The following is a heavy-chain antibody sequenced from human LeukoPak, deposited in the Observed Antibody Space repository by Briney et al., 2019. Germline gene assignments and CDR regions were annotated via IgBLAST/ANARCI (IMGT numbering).Heavy chain of an antibody. CDR1: GGSISSYY. CDR3: ARIGGELELPELDYFDY. D-gene: IGHD1-7*01. J-gene: IGHJ4*02. Sequence: SETLSLTCTVSGGSISSYYWSWIRQPPGKGLEWIGYIYYSGSTNYNPSLKSRVTISVDTSKNQFSLKLSSVTAADTAVYYCARIGGELELPELDYFDYWGQGTLVTVSS. CDR2: IYYSGST. V-gene: IGHV4-59*01.